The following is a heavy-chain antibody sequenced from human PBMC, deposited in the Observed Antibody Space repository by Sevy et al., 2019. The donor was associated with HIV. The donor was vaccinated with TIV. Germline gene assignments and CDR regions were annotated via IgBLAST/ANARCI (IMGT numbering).Heavy chain of an antibody. D-gene: IGHD3-22*01. Sequence: ASVKVSCKVSGYSLTQLSMHWVRQAPGKGLEWMGSFEPEDGETFYAQMVQGRVTLTEDTSTDTAYMELRSLRSEDTAIYYCATTKDYYDSSGSPFDYWGQEPWSPSPQ. V-gene: IGHV1-24*01. CDR2: FEPEDGET. J-gene: IGHJ4*01. CDR1: GYSLTQLS. CDR3: ATTKDYYDSSGSPFDY.